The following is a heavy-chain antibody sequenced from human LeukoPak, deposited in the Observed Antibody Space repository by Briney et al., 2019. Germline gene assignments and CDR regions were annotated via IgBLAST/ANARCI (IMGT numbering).Heavy chain of an antibody. D-gene: IGHD6-13*01. V-gene: IGHV3-21*04. CDR3: AREAAAGILGVYYFDY. CDR1: GFTFSSYS. Sequence: GGSLRLSCAASGFTFSSYSMNWVRQAPGKGLEWVSSISSSSYIYYADSVKGRFTISRDNAKNSLYLQMNSLRAEDTAVYYCAREAAAGILGVYYFDYWGQGTLVTVSS. J-gene: IGHJ4*02. CDR2: ISSSSYI.